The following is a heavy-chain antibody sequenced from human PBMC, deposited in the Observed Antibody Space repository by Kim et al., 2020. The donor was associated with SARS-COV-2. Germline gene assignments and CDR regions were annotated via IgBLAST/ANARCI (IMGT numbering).Heavy chain of an antibody. D-gene: IGHD3-16*01. V-gene: IGHV3-49*04. CDR2: IRSPAPGGTT. CDR1: GFTLGDYG. J-gene: IGHJ1*01. CDR3: TRVRGEQLVIFQY. Sequence: GGSLRLSCTASGFTLGDYGMSWVLQAPGKGLEWVSLIRSPAPGGTTEYAASVKDRVTISRDDSTSIAYLQMNSLKTEDTAVYYCTRVRGEQLVIFQY.